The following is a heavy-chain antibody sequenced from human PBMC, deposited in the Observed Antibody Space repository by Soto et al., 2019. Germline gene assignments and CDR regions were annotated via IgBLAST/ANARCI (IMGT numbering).Heavy chain of an antibody. CDR2: IYPGDSDT. D-gene: IGHD2-2*01. Sequence: AESLNISCKGSGYTFTTYCIGWVLQMPGKGLEWMGVIYPGDSDTIYSPSFQCQVTLSADKSISTAYLQWRSLQASDTAMYYCVRSPGCSTTNSHRELDYWGQGTMVTVSS. J-gene: IGHJ4*02. CDR3: VRSPGCSTTNSHRELDY. CDR1: GYTFTTYC. V-gene: IGHV5-51*01.